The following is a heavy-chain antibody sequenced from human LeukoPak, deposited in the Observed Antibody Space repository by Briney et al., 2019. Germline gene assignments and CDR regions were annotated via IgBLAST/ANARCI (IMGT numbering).Heavy chain of an antibody. CDR1: GYTFTGYY. CDR2: INPNSGGT. V-gene: IGHV1-2*02. J-gene: IGHJ5*02. Sequence: ASVKVSFKASGYTFTGYYMHWVRQAPGQGLEWMGWINPNSGGTNYAQKFQGRVTMTRDTSISTAYMELSRLRSDDTAVYYCARDTAAAGTLVWFDPWGQGTLVTVSS. CDR3: ARDTAAAGTLVWFDP. D-gene: IGHD6-13*01.